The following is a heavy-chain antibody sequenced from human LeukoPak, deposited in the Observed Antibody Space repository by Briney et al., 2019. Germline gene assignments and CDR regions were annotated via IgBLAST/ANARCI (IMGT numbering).Heavy chain of an antibody. Sequence: PGGSLRLSCAASGFTFSSYVMSWVRQAPGKGLEWVSGISGRGSSTYYADSVKGRFTISRDNSKNTLYLQMNSLRADDTAVHYCARQPDDFSGWNNGQDLFDYWGQGTLVTVSS. D-gene: IGHD6-19*01. CDR3: ARQPDDFSGWNNGQDLFDY. V-gene: IGHV3-23*01. J-gene: IGHJ4*02. CDR2: ISGRGSST. CDR1: GFTFSSYV.